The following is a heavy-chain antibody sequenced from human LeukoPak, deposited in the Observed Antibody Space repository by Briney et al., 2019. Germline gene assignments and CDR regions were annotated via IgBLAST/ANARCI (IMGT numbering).Heavy chain of an antibody. Sequence: GGSLRLSCAASGFTFSGYAMSWVRQAPGKGLEWVSAISGSGGSTYYADSVKGRFTISRDNSENTLYLQMNSLRAEDTAVYYCARKASSRYYYGMDVWGQGTTVTVSS. CDR1: GFTFSGYA. V-gene: IGHV3-23*01. J-gene: IGHJ6*02. D-gene: IGHD2-21*01. CDR3: ARKASSRYYYGMDV. CDR2: ISGSGGST.